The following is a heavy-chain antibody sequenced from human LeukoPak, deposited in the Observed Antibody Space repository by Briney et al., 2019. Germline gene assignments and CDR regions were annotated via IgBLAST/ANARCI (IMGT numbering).Heavy chain of an antibody. V-gene: IGHV3-30*02. CDR2: VRYDGSNK. Sequence: GGSLSLSCAASGFTFSSYGMHWFRQAPGKGRGWVAFVRYDGSNKYYADSVKGRFTISRDNSKNTLYLQMNSLRTEDTAVYYCAKDSEGSGSLIHYWGQGTLVTVSS. J-gene: IGHJ4*02. CDR3: AKDSEGSGSLIHY. CDR1: GFTFSSYG. D-gene: IGHD3-10*01.